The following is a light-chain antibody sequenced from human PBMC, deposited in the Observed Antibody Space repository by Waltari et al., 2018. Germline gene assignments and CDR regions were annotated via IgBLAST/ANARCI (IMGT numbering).Light chain of an antibody. CDR3: CSFTATHTLL. J-gene: IGLJ2*01. Sequence: QSALTQPASVSGSPGQSITISCTGTTNDVGAPKFVSWYQQHPGRAPQLMISDVPALPSGISYRFSGSKSANTASLTISGLLPEDEAIYYCCSFTATHTLLFGGGTTVTVL. CDR2: DVP. V-gene: IGLV2-14*03. CDR1: TNDVGAPKF.